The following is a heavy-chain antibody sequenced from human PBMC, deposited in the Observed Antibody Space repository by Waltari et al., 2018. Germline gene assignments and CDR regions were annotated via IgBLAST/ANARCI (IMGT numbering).Heavy chain of an antibody. CDR2: INHSGST. D-gene: IGHD6-19*01. Sequence: QVQLQQWGAGLLKPSETLSLTCAVYGGSFSGYYWSWIRQPPGKGLEWIGEINHSGSTNYNPSLKSRVTILVDTSKNQFSLKLSSVTAADTAVYYCARGLENGVAVAGHLKGGFDYWGQGTLVTVSS. CDR1: GGSFSGYY. J-gene: IGHJ4*02. CDR3: ARGLENGVAVAGHLKGGFDY. V-gene: IGHV4-34*01.